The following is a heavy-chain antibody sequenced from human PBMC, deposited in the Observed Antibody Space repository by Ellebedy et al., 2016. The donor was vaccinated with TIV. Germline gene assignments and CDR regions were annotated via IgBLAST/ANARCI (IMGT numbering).Heavy chain of an antibody. V-gene: IGHV1-69*13. Sequence: ASVKVSCKASGVTFRNYAFHWVRQAPGQGLEWMGAIIPMSTTTKYALQFQGRVTISADESTNTAYLELTSLRSEDTALYYCAKRAREYSTSSYMYYFDYWGQGTLVTVSS. J-gene: IGHJ4*02. CDR1: GVTFRNYA. CDR3: AKRAREYSTSSYMYYFDY. D-gene: IGHD6-6*01. CDR2: IIPMSTTT.